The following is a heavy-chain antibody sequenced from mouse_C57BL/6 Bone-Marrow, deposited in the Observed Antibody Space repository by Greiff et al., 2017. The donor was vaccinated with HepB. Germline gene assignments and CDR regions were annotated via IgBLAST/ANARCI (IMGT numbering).Heavy chain of an antibody. Sequence: VKLQQSGAELVKPGASVKMSCKASGYTFTSYWITWVKQRPGQVLEWIGDIYPGSGSTNYNEKFKSKATLTVDTSSSTAYMQLSSLTSEDSAVYYCASHYYGSSYDYWGQGTTLTVSS. J-gene: IGHJ2*01. CDR1: GYTFTSYW. D-gene: IGHD1-1*01. CDR3: ASHYYGSSYDY. V-gene: IGHV1-55*01. CDR2: IYPGSGST.